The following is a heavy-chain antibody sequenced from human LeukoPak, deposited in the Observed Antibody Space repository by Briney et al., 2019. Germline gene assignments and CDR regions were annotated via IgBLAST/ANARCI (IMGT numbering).Heavy chain of an antibody. J-gene: IGHJ4*02. CDR2: ISGSGGST. CDR1: GFTLSSYA. V-gene: IGHV3-23*01. Sequence: TGGSLRLSCAASGFTLSSYAMSWVRQAPGKGLEWVSAISGSGGSTYYADSVKGRFTISRDNSKNTLYLQMNSLRAEDTAVYYCAKADAGYCSSTSCYSKKGYYFDYWGQGTLVTVSS. CDR3: AKADAGYCSSTSCYSKKGYYFDY. D-gene: IGHD2-2*01.